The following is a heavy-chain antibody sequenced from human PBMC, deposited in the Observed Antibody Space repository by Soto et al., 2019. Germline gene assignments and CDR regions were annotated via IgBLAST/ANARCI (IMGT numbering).Heavy chain of an antibody. Sequence: WGSLVLSCSASWLSFTNNYMSCVRPRPGKGLECVSFFYTGRSTYYATSVEGRFTISRDDSKNTIYFQMNSLRAEDTAVYYCVASSSSYYFEYWGHGTLVTVS. V-gene: IGHV3-53*01. J-gene: IGHJ4*01. CDR1: WLSFTNNY. CDR2: FYTGRST. CDR3: VASSSSYYFEY.